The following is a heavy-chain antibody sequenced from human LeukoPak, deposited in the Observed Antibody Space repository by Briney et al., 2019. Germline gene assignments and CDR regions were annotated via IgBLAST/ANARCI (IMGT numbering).Heavy chain of an antibody. V-gene: IGHV3-23*01. CDR1: GFTFSSYG. CDR2: ISGSGGST. CDR3: SKDGSSGWKLNAFDI. D-gene: IGHD6-19*01. J-gene: IGHJ3*02. Sequence: GGSLRRSCAASGFTFSSYGMSWVRQAPGKGLEWVSAISGSGGSTYYADSVKGRFTISRDNSKNTLYLQMNSLRAEDTAVYYCSKDGSSGWKLNAFDIWGQGTMVTVSS.